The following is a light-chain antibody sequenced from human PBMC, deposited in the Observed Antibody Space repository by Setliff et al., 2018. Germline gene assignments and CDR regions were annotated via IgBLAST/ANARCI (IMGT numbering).Light chain of an antibody. CDR2: DVS. CDR3: CSFTSSSTLPYV. Sequence: QSALTQPASVSGSPGQSITISCTGISSDVGGYNLVSWYQQHPGKVPRLMIYDVSNRPSGVSNRFSGSKIGNTASLTISGLQTEDEADYYCCSFTSSSTLPYVFGTGTKVTVL. V-gene: IGLV2-14*03. J-gene: IGLJ1*01. CDR1: SSDVGGYNL.